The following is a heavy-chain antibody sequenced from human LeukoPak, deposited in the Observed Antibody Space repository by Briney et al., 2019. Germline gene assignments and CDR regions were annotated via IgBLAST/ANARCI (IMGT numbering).Heavy chain of an antibody. V-gene: IGHV4-59*01. CDR3: ARGYSSGWGTSYYYYYMDV. Sequence: SETLSLTCTVCGGSISSYYWSWIRQPPGKGLEWSGYLYYSGSTNYNPSLKSRVTISVDTSKNQFSLKLSSVTAADTAVYYCARGYSSGWGTSYYYYYMDVWGKGTTVTVSS. J-gene: IGHJ6*03. CDR2: LYYSGST. CDR1: GGSISSYY. D-gene: IGHD6-19*01.